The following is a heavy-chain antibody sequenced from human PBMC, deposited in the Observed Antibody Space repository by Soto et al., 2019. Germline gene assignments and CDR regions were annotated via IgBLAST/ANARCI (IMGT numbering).Heavy chain of an antibody. CDR3: AKNSFFDS. D-gene: IGHD2-21*01. Sequence: EVQLLESGGGLVQPGESLRLSCAASGFTFSSYAMSWARQAPGKGLEWVSSIGVSSDAYYADSVKGRFTISRDNSRNTLYLQMNSLRAEDTALYYCAKNSFFDSWGQGTLVNVSS. CDR2: IGVSSDA. V-gene: IGHV3-23*01. J-gene: IGHJ4*02. CDR1: GFTFSSYA.